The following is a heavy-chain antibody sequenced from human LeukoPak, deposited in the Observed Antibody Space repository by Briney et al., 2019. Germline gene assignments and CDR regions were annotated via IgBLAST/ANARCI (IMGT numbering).Heavy chain of an antibody. J-gene: IGHJ4*02. Sequence: PGGSLRLSCAASGFTFNNYWMIWVHQAPGKGLEWVADIKYDSSDKFYVDSVKGRFTISRDNAQSSVYLQMNSLRADDTAIYYCARLMTEAGTYSYYFDNWGQGALVTVSS. CDR3: ARLMTEAGTYSYYFDN. CDR2: IKYDSSDK. V-gene: IGHV3-7*01. CDR1: GFTFNNYW. D-gene: IGHD6-19*01.